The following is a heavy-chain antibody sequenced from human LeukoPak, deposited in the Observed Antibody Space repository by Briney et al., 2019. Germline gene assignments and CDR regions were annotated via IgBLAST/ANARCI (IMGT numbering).Heavy chain of an antibody. CDR3: ARVAYDSSGYYFQYYFGY. CDR2: IKQDGSEK. V-gene: IGHV3-7*01. D-gene: IGHD3-22*01. CDR1: GFTFSSYW. J-gene: IGHJ4*02. Sequence: GGSLRLSCAASGFTFSSYWMSWVRQAPGKGLEWVANIKQDGSEKYYVDSVKGRFTISRDNAKNSLYLQMNSLRAEDTAVYYCARVAYDSSGYYFQYYFGYWGQGTLVTVSS.